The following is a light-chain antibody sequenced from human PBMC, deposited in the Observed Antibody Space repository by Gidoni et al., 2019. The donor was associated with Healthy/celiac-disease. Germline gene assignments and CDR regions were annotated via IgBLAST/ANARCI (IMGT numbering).Light chain of an antibody. V-gene: IGLV2-14*03. CDR2: DVS. CDR3: SSYTSSSTYV. J-gene: IGLJ1*01. CDR1: SSDVGGYNY. Sequence: QSALTQPASVSGSPGQSITISCTGTSSDVGGYNYVSWYQHHPGKAPKLMLYDVSKRPSGVSNRFSGSQSGNTASLTISGLQAEDEADYYCSSYTSSSTYVFGAGPKVTVL.